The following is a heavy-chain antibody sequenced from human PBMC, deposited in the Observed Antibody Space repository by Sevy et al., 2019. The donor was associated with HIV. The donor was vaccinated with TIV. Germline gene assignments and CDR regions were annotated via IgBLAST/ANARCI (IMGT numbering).Heavy chain of an antibody. Sequence: SETLSLTCAVYGGSFSGYYWSWIRQPPGKGLEWIGEINHSGSTNYNPSLKSRVTISVDTSKNHFSLKLSSVTAADTAVYYCARGGSRDCSGGSCYGGENWFDPWGQGTLVTVSS. D-gene: IGHD2-15*01. CDR3: ARGGSRDCSGGSCYGGENWFDP. CDR1: GGSFSGYY. CDR2: INHSGST. J-gene: IGHJ5*02. V-gene: IGHV4-34*01.